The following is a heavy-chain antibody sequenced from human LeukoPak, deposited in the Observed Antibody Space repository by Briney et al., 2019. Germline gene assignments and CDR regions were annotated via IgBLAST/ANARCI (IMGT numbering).Heavy chain of an antibody. D-gene: IGHD2-2*01. Sequence: ASVKVSCKASGYTFTSYGITWVRQAPGRGPEWMGWFNTNDGDTNYARKFQGRVTMTTDTSTSTAYIELRSLRFDDTAVYYCARWGDCSGISCFEYFQYWGQGTLVTVSS. J-gene: IGHJ1*01. V-gene: IGHV1-18*01. CDR3: ARWGDCSGISCFEYFQY. CDR1: GYTFTSYG. CDR2: FNTNDGDT.